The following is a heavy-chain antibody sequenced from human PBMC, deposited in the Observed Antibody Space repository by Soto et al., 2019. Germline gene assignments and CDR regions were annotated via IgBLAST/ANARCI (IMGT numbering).Heavy chain of an antibody. D-gene: IGHD2-21*02. V-gene: IGHV3-23*01. CDR3: ARDPSCGGDCYFDY. J-gene: IGHJ4*02. CDR1: GFTFSIYA. Sequence: RGSLRVSCASSGFTFSIYAMSWVRQAPGKGLEWVSAISGSGGSTYYADSVKGRFTISRDNSKNTLYLQMNSLRAEDTAVYYCARDPSCGGDCYFDYWGQGTMVTVSS. CDR2: ISGSGGST.